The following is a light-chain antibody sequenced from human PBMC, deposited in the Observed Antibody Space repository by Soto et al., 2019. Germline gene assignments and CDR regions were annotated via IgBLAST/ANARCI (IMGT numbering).Light chain of an antibody. Sequence: QSVLTQPPSASGSPGQSVTMSCTGSSGDVGTYALVSWYQQHPGKAPKLMIYGVRKRPSGVPDRFSGSQSGNTASLTVSGLQAEDEADYFCSSYAGNNNYVFGTGTKVTVL. V-gene: IGLV2-8*01. J-gene: IGLJ1*01. CDR1: SGDVGTYAL. CDR2: GVR. CDR3: SSYAGNNNYV.